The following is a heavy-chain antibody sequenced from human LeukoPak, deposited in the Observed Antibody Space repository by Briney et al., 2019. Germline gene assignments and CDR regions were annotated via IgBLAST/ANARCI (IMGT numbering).Heavy chain of an antibody. CDR3: AKNQLRYFDFLYDY. CDR1: GFTFDDYG. J-gene: IGHJ4*02. CDR2: IDWNGGST. Sequence: GGSLRLSCVASGFTFDDYGMSWVRQAPGKGLEWVSGIDWNGGSTGYADSVKGRFTISRDNSKNTLYPQMNSLRAEDTAVYYCAKNQLRYFDFLYDYWGQGTLVTVSS. D-gene: IGHD3-9*01. V-gene: IGHV3-20*04.